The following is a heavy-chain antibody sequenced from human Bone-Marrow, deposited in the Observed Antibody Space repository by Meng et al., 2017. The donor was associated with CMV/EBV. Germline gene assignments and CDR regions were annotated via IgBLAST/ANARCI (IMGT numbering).Heavy chain of an antibody. CDR2: ISGSGGST. V-gene: IGHV3-23*01. Sequence: GESLKISCAASGFTFSSYAMSWVRQAPGKGLEWVSAISGSGGSTYYADSVKGRFTISRDNSKNTLYLQMNSLRAEDTAVYYCARAVIPINVGSYYYYYGMDVWGQGTTVTVSS. D-gene: IGHD1-14*01. CDR3: ARAVIPINVGSYYYYYGMDV. CDR1: GFTFSSYA. J-gene: IGHJ6*02.